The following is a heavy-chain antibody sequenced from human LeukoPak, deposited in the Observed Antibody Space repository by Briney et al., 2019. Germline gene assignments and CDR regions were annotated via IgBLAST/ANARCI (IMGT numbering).Heavy chain of an antibody. D-gene: IGHD5-12*01. CDR1: GFTVSSNY. CDR3: ARSGGYSGYGLDFDY. CDR2: IYSGGST. J-gene: IGHJ4*02. Sequence: GGSLRLSCAASGFTVSSNYMSWVRQAPGKGLEWVSVIYSGGSTYYADSVKGRFTISRDNSKNTLYLQMNSLRAEDTAVYYCARSGGYSGYGLDFDYWGQGTLVTVSS. V-gene: IGHV3-53*01.